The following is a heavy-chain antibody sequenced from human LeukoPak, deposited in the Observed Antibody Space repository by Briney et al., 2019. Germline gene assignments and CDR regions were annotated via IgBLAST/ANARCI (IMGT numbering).Heavy chain of an antibody. J-gene: IGHJ4*02. Sequence: PSETLSLTCTVSGGSISSHYWSWIRQPPGKGLEWIAYLLDSVNTKDNPSLQSRLTLSADTSKNQFPLRLSSVTAADTAVYYCATIKRGSIYGYFDFWGQGIKVTVSS. CDR3: ATIKRGSIYGYFDF. V-gene: IGHV4-59*11. CDR1: GGSISSHY. D-gene: IGHD5-18*01. CDR2: LLDSVNT.